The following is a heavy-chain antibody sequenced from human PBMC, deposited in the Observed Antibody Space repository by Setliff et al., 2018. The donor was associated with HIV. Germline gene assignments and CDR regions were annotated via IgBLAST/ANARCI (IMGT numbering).Heavy chain of an antibody. D-gene: IGHD3-10*01. CDR1: GYTFNNYD. CDR3: ASGKGVRGVIIRGGLDV. V-gene: IGHV1-8*01. CDR2: MNPNTYNT. J-gene: IGHJ6*04. Sequence: GASVKVSCKASGYTFNNYDINWVRQATGQGLEWMGWMNPNTYNTGYAQKFQGRVTMTRSTSRSTAYMELSRLRSEDTAVYYCASGKGVRGVIIRGGLDVWGKGTTVTVSS.